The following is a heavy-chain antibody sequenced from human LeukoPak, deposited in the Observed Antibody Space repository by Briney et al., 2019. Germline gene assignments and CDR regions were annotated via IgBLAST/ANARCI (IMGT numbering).Heavy chain of an antibody. J-gene: IGHJ4*02. CDR3: ARKGYSSSWWDY. D-gene: IGHD6-13*01. Sequence: GGSLRLSCAVSGFTSSSYWMSWVRQAPGKALEWVANIKQDGSEKYYVDSVKGRFTISRDNAKNSLYLQMNSLRAEDTAVYYCARKGYSSSWWDYWGQGTLVTVSS. V-gene: IGHV3-7*01. CDR2: IKQDGSEK. CDR1: GFTSSSYW.